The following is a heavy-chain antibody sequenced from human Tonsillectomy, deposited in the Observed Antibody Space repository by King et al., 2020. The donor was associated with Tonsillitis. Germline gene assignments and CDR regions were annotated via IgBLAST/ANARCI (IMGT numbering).Heavy chain of an antibody. D-gene: IGHD3-10*01. CDR2: IYSGSGGST. Sequence: VQLVESGGGLVQPGGSLRLSCAASGLAATSNYMSWVRQVPGKGLDWVSVIYSGSGGSTYYADSVKGRFTISRDDSKNMLYLQMNSLRVDDTAIYYCARDRFGSGKIWGQGTMVTVSS. V-gene: IGHV3-66*01. J-gene: IGHJ3*02. CDR1: GLAATSNY. CDR3: ARDRFGSGKI.